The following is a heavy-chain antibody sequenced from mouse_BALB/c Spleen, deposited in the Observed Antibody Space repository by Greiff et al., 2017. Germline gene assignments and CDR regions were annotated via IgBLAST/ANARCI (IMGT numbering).Heavy chain of an antibody. V-gene: IGHV5-9-4*01. Sequence: EVQRVESGGGLVKPGGSLKLSCAASGFTFSSYAMSWVRQSPEKRLEWVAEISSGGSYTYYPDTVTGRFTISRDNAKNTLYLEMSSLRSEDTAMYYCARASYGSHAMDYWGQGTSVTVSS. J-gene: IGHJ4*01. CDR2: ISSGGSYT. CDR1: GFTFSSYA. CDR3: ARASYGSHAMDY. D-gene: IGHD1-1*01.